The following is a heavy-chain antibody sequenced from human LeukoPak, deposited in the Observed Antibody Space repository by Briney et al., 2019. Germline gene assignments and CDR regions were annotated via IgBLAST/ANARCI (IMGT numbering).Heavy chain of an antibody. V-gene: IGHV1-18*01. J-gene: IGHJ4*02. CDR2: ISAYNGNT. Sequence: ASVKVSCKASGYTFTSYGISWVRQAPGQGLEWMGWISAYNGNTNYAQKLQGRVTMTTDTSTSTACMELMSLRSDDTAVYYCARIPFPGYYYGSGAIDYWGQGTLVTVSS. CDR1: GYTFTSYG. D-gene: IGHD3-10*01. CDR3: ARIPFPGYYYGSGAIDY.